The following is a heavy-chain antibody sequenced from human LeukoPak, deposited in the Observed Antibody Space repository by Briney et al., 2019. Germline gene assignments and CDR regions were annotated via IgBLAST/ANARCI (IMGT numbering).Heavy chain of an antibody. J-gene: IGHJ4*02. V-gene: IGHV3-48*01. D-gene: IGHD3-22*01. Sequence: GGSLRLSCAASGFTFSSYSMNWVRQAPGKGLEWVSYISSSSSSIYYADSVKGRFTISRDNAKNSLDLQMNRLRAEDRAVYYCASADYYDRRGPGGWDQGTLATVSS. CDR3: ASADYYDRRGPGG. CDR2: ISSSSSSI. CDR1: GFTFSSYS.